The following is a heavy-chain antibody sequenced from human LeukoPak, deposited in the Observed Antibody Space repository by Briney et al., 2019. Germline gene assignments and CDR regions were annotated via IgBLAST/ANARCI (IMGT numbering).Heavy chain of an antibody. V-gene: IGHV1-69*13. J-gene: IGHJ5*02. CDR1: GGTFSSYA. D-gene: IGHD2-2*01. CDR2: IIPIFGTA. Sequence: GASVKVSCKASGGTFSSYAISWVRQAPGQGLEWMGGIIPIFGTANYAQKFQGRVTITADESTSTAYRELSSLRSEDTAVYYCARDRYVVVPAAVDWFDPWGQGTLVTVSS. CDR3: ARDRYVVVPAAVDWFDP.